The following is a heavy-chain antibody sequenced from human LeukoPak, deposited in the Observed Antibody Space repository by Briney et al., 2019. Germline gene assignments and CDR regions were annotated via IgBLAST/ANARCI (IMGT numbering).Heavy chain of an antibody. V-gene: IGHV5-10-1*01. CDR1: GYSFATYW. D-gene: IGHD2-15*01. CDR2: IDPSDSYT. Sequence: GESLKISCKGSGYSFATYWISWVRQMPGKGLEWMGRIDPSDSYTNYSPSFQGHVTISADKSISTAYLQWSSLKASDTAMYYCARSQQYCSGGSCYSGFDPWGQGTLVTASS. CDR3: ARSQQYCSGGSCYSGFDP. J-gene: IGHJ5*02.